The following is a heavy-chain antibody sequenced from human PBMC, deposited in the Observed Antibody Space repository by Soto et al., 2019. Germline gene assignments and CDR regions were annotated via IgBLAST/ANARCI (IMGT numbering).Heavy chain of an antibody. J-gene: IGHJ4*03. CDR2: IYPGDFDT. D-gene: IGHD5-12*01. CDR3: ARASVKCVDPYDLDY. Sequence: GESLKISCKGSGYTFTNYWIGRVRQMPGKGLEWMGIIYPGDFDTRYSPSFQGQVTISVDKSISTAYLQWSSLKASATAMYYCARASVKCVDPYDLDYWGPGTQVTVS. CDR1: GYTFTNYW. V-gene: IGHV5-51*01.